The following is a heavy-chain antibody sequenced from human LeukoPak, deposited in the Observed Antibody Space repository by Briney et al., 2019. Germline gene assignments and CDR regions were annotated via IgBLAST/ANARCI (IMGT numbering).Heavy chain of an antibody. CDR2: ISSSSTI. J-gene: IGHJ4*02. Sequence: PGGSLRLSCAASGFTFSSYSMKWVRQAPGKGLEWVSYISSSSTIYYTDSVKGRFTISRDNAKNSLYLQMNSLRAEDTAVYYCASTIWFGESYWGQGTLVTVSS. V-gene: IGHV3-48*04. D-gene: IGHD3-10*01. CDR3: ASTIWFGESY. CDR1: GFTFSSYS.